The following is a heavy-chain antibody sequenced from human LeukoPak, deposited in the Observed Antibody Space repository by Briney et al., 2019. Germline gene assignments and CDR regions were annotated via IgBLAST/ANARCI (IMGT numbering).Heavy chain of an antibody. CDR2: IIPIFGTA. D-gene: IGHD4-17*01. CDR3: ARDLAEHYGDNWFDP. J-gene: IGHJ5*02. V-gene: IGHV1-69*05. CDR1: GGTFSSYA. Sequence: ASVKVSCKASGGTFSSYAISWVRQAPGQGLEWMGRIIPIFGTANYAQKFQGRVTITTDESTSTAYMELSSLRSEDTAVYYCARDLAEHYGDNWFDPWDQGTLVTVSS.